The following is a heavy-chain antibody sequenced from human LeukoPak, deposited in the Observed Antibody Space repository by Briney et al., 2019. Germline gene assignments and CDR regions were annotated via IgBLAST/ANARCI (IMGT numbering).Heavy chain of an antibody. Sequence: ASVKVSCKASGYTFTSYGISWVRQAPGQGLKWMGWISAYNGNTNYAQKLQGRVTMTTDTSTSTAYMELRSLRSDDTAVYYCARAYSSSWYAKYYYGMDVWGQGTTVTVSS. CDR1: GYTFTSYG. V-gene: IGHV1-18*01. CDR2: ISAYNGNT. J-gene: IGHJ6*02. CDR3: ARAYSSSWYAKYYYGMDV. D-gene: IGHD6-13*01.